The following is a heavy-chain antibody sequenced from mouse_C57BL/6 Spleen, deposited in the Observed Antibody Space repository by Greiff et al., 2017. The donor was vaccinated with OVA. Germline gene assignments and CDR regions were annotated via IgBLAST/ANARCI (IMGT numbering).Heavy chain of an antibody. J-gene: IGHJ4*01. CDR2: IHPSTGGT. V-gene: IGHV1-42*01. CDR1: GYSFTGYY. Sequence: EVQLQQSGPELVKPGASVKISCKASGYSFTGYYMNWVKQSPEKSLEWIGEIHPSTGGTTYNQKFKAKATLTVDKSSSTAYMQLKSLTSEDSAVYYCARSEVTMDYWGQGTSGTVSS. D-gene: IGHD2-2*01. CDR3: ARSEVTMDY.